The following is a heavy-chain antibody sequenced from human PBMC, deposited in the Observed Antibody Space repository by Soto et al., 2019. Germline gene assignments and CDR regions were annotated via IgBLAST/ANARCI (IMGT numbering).Heavy chain of an antibody. J-gene: IGHJ6*04. CDR2: ISGSGGST. D-gene: IGHD3-3*01. Sequence: GGSLRLSCAASGFTFSSYAMSWVRQAPGKGVEWVSAISGSGGSTYYADSVKGRFTISRDNSKNTLYLQMNSLRAEDTAVYYCANGPLYDFWSGYPPDGVWGKGTTVTVSS. CDR1: GFTFSSYA. V-gene: IGHV3-23*01. CDR3: ANGPLYDFWSGYPPDGV.